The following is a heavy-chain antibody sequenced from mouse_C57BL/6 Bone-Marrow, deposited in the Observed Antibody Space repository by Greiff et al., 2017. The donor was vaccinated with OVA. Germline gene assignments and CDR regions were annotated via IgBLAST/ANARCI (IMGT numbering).Heavy chain of an antibody. V-gene: IGHV3-6*01. CDR3: ARALTFAY. J-gene: IGHJ3*01. CDR2: ISYDGSN. CDR1: GYSITSGYY. Sequence: ESGPGLVKPSQSLSLTCSVTGYSITSGYYWNWIRQFPGNKLEWMGYISYDGSNNYNPSLKNRISITRDTSRNQFFLKLKSVTTEDTATYYCARALTFAYWGQGTLVTVSA. D-gene: IGHD4-1*01.